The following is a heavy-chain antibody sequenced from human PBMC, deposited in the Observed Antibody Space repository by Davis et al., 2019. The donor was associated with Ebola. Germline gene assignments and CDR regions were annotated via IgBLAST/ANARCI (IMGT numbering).Heavy chain of an antibody. J-gene: IGHJ6*02. Sequence: GSLRLSCAVYGGSFSGYYWSWIRQPPGKGLEWIGEINHSGSTNYNPSLKSRVTISVDTSKNQFSLKLSSVTAADTAVYYCARRGWSYYNYYYYGMDVWGQGTTVTVSS. D-gene: IGHD1-26*01. CDR3: ARRGWSYYNYYYYGMDV. CDR1: GGSFSGYY. V-gene: IGHV4-34*01. CDR2: INHSGST.